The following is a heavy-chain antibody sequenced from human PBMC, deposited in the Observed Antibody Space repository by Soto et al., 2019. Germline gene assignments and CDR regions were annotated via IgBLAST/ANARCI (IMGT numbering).Heavy chain of an antibody. Sequence: GESLKISCQGSGYTFTGHWISWVRQMPGKGLEWMGRIDPSDSYTDYSPTVQGHVTMSADKSINTAYLQWRSMQASDTAVYYCTRNTGYDSSLDYWGQGTLVTVSS. V-gene: IGHV5-10-1*01. D-gene: IGHD5-12*01. CDR1: GYTFTGHW. J-gene: IGHJ4*02. CDR3: TRNTGYDSSLDY. CDR2: IDPSDSYT.